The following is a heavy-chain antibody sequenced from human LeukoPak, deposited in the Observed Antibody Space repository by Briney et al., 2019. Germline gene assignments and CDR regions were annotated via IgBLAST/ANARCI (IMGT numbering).Heavy chain of an antibody. J-gene: IGHJ3*02. CDR2: IYYSGST. Sequence: SETLSLTCTVSGGSISGYYWSWFRQPPGKGLEWFGYIYYSGSTNYNPSLKSRVTISVDTSKNQFSLKLSSVTAADTPVYYCGRSHPPAYSSSWFRSFDIWGQGTMVTVSS. D-gene: IGHD6-13*01. V-gene: IGHV4-59*01. CDR3: GRSHPPAYSSSWFRSFDI. CDR1: GGSISGYY.